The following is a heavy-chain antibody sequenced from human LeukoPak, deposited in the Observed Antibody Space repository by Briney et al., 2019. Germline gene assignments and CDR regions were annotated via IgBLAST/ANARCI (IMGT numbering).Heavy chain of an antibody. J-gene: IGHJ4*02. CDR1: GYTFTGYY. D-gene: IGHD3-9*01. CDR2: INPNSGGT. V-gene: IGHV1-2*02. Sequence: ASVKVSFKASGYTFTGYYMHWGRQAPGQGLEWRGWINPNSGGTNYAQKFQGRVTMTRDTSISTAYMELSRLRSDDTAVHYCARALPPYDTLDYWGQGTLVTVSS. CDR3: ARALPPYDTLDY.